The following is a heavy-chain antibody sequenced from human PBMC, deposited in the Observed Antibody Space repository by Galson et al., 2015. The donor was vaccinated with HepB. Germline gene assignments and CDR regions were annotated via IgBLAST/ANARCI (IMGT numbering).Heavy chain of an antibody. J-gene: IGHJ4*02. D-gene: IGHD6-13*01. V-gene: IGHV3-30*18. CDR2: ISYDGRNQ. CDR3: AKDLEAAGSSPFDS. Sequence: SLRLSCAASGFTFSNYGMHWVRQAPGKGLEWVAVISYDGRNQYYAESVKGRFTISRENSKNTVFLQMNSLRVEDTAVYYCAKDLEAAGSSPFDSWGQGTLVTVSS. CDR1: GFTFSNYG.